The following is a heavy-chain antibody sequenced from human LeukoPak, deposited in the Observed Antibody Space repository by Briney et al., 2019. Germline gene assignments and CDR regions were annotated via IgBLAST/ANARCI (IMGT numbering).Heavy chain of an antibody. Sequence: SVKVSCKASGGTFSSYAISWVRQAPGQGLEWMGRIIPIFGTANYAQKLQGRVTMTTDTSTSTAYMELRSLRSDDTAVYYCARALLAATYGSGSYYADYWGQGTLVTVSS. V-gene: IGHV1-69*05. J-gene: IGHJ4*02. D-gene: IGHD3-10*01. CDR1: GGTFSSYA. CDR2: IIPIFGTA. CDR3: ARALLAATYGSGSYYADY.